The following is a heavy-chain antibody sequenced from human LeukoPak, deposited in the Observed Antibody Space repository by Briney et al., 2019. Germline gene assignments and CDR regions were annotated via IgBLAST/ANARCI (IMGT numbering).Heavy chain of an antibody. V-gene: IGHV3-21*01. J-gene: IGHJ4*02. CDR1: GFTFSSDS. D-gene: IGHD2-15*01. Sequence: GGSLRLSCAASGFTFSSDSMNWVRQAPGKGLEWVSSISSSSISIYYAASVKGRFTISRDNAKNSLYLQMNSLRAEDTAVYYCASLYCSGGSCYPYYFDYWGQGTLVTVSS. CDR3: ASLYCSGGSCYPYYFDY. CDR2: ISSSSISI.